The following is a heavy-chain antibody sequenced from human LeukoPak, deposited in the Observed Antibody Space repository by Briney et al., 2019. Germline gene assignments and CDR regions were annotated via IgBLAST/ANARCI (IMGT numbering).Heavy chain of an antibody. D-gene: IGHD3-22*01. CDR2: IYHSGST. Sequence: PSQTLSLTCTVSGGSISSGGYYWSWIRQPPGKGLEWIGYIYHSGSTYYNPSLKSRVTISVDRSKNQFSLKLSSVTAADTAVYYCARSPLDYDSSGYSGGAFDIWGQGTMVTVSS. CDR3: ARSPLDYDSSGYSGGAFDI. CDR1: GGSISSGGYY. V-gene: IGHV4-30-2*01. J-gene: IGHJ3*02.